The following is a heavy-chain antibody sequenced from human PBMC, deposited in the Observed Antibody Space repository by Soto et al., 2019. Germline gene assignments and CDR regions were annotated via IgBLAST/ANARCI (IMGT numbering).Heavy chain of an antibody. CDR2: ISTYNGNT. J-gene: IGHJ1*01. CDR1: GYTFITYG. Sequence: GASVKVSCKASGYTFITYGVSWVRQAPGQGLDWLGWISTYNGNTRYAGRLQGRVTMTTDTTTNTAYMELRNLRSDDTAVYYCARGLTDYYDNSANYFLDYWGQGTLVTVSS. D-gene: IGHD3-22*01. V-gene: IGHV1-18*01. CDR3: ARGLTDYYDNSANYFLDY.